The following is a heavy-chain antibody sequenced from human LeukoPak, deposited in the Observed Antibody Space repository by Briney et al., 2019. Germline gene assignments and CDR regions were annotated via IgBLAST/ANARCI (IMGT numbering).Heavy chain of an antibody. CDR3: TTEPYPYNWNDIPPHDY. V-gene: IGHV3-15*01. Sequence: GGSLRLSCAASGFTFSNAWMSWVRQAPGKGLEWVGRIKSKTDGGTTDYAAPVKGRFTISRDDSKNTLYLQMNSLKTEDTAVYYCTTEPYPYNWNDIPPHDYWGQGTLVTVSS. CDR1: GFTFSNAW. D-gene: IGHD1-1*01. CDR2: IKSKTDGGTT. J-gene: IGHJ4*02.